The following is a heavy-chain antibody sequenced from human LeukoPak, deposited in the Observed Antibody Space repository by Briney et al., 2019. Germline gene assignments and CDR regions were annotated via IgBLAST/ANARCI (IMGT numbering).Heavy chain of an antibody. V-gene: IGHV3-30*18. CDR3: AKDWRLLWFGELPDY. CDR2: ISYDGSNK. D-gene: IGHD3-10*01. CDR1: GFTFRRYG. Sequence: GGSLRLSCAASGFTFRRYGLHWVRQAPGKGLEWVAVISYDGSNKYYADSVKGRFTISRDNSKNTLYLQMNSLRAEDTAVYYCAKDWRLLWFGELPDYWGQGTLVTVSS. J-gene: IGHJ4*02.